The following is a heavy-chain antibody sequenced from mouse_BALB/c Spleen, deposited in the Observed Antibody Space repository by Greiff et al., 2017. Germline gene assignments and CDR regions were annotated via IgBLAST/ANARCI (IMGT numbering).Heavy chain of an antibody. Sequence: VMLVESGAELAKPGASVKMSCKASGYTFTSYWMHWVKQRPGQGLEWIGYINPSTGYTEYNQKFKDKATLTADKSSSTAYMQLSSLTSEDSAVYYCARWGITPSFAYWGQGTLVTVSA. CDR1: GYTFTSYW. J-gene: IGHJ3*01. CDR3: ARWGITPSFAY. V-gene: IGHV1-7*01. CDR2: INPSTGYT. D-gene: IGHD2-4*01.